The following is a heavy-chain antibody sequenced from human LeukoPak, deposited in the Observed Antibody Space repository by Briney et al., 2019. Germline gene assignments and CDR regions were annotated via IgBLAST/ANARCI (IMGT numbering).Heavy chain of an antibody. V-gene: IGHV1-69*02. CDR2: IIPILGIA. CDR1: VGTFSSYT. J-gene: IGHJ6*02. D-gene: IGHD4-11*01. CDR3: AAKTNCYYYGMDV. Sequence: ASVKVSCKASVGTFSSYTISWVRHAPGQGLEWMGRIIPILGIANYAQKFQSRVKITADTSTSTAYRERSSLRSEDTAVYCCAAKTNCYYYGMDVWGQGTTVTVSS.